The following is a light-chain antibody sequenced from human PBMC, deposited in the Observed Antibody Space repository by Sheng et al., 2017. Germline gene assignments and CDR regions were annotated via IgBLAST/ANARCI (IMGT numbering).Light chain of an antibody. CDR2: DDN. CDR3: QVWDSSDAGPYV. V-gene: IGLV3-21*02. J-gene: IGLJ1*01. CDR1: DIGSRR. Sequence: SYVLTQPPSVSVATGATASISCGGTDIGSRRVHWYQHKPGQAPVLVVYDDNDRPSGIPERFSGSNSGTTATLTISWVEAGDEADYYCQVWDSSDAGPYVFGPGSKVTVL.